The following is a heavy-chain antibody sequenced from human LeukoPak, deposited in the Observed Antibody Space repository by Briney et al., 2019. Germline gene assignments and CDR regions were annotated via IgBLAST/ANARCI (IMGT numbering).Heavy chain of an antibody. J-gene: IGHJ4*02. D-gene: IGHD3-16*02. CDR2: INHIGGT. CDR1: GDSLNDYY. Sequence: SQTLSPNCTLYGDSLNDYYWGWIRQPPGKGLEWIGEINHIGGTICNPSLWRRLTLSIDTSKNKLYLQLTSVTAADTGVYFCARVSDFMISFGGLISYFDFWGPGALVTVSS. CDR3: ARVSDFMISFGGLISYFDF. V-gene: IGHV4-34*01.